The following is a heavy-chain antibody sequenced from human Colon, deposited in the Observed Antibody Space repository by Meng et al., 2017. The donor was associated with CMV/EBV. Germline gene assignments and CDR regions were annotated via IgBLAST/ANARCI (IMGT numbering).Heavy chain of an antibody. CDR1: GGTFSSYA. Sequence: SVKVSCRASGGTFSSYAISWVRQAPGQGLEWMGGIIPIFGTANYAQKFQGRVTITTDESTSTAYMELSSLRSEDTAVYYCARGQNPPTFDYDSNWFDPWGQGTLVTVSS. J-gene: IGHJ5*02. CDR3: ARGQNPPTFDYDSNWFDP. CDR2: IIPIFGTA. D-gene: IGHD4-17*01. V-gene: IGHV1-69*05.